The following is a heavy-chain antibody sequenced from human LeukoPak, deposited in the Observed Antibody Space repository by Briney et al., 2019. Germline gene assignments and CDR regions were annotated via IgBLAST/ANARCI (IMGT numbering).Heavy chain of an antibody. CDR2: INAGNGNT. Sequence: ASVKVSCKASGYTFTGYAMHWVRQAPGQRLEWMGWINAGNGNTKYSQKFQGRVTMTTDTSTSTAYMELRSLRSDDTAVYYCARGPAAADYWGQGTLVTVSS. V-gene: IGHV1-3*01. D-gene: IGHD6-13*01. J-gene: IGHJ4*02. CDR3: ARGPAAADY. CDR1: GYTFTGYA.